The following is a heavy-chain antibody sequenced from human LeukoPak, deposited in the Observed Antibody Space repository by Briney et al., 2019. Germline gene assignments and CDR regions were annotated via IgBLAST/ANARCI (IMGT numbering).Heavy chain of an antibody. J-gene: IGHJ4*02. D-gene: IGHD2-21*02. CDR3: ARDKYFGGAYCGGDCYYARHGSFDY. CDR2: INPSGGST. Sequence: ASVKVSCKASGYTFTSYYMHCVRQAPGQGLEWMGIINPSGGSTSYAQKFQGRVTMTRDTSTSTVYMELSSLRSEDTAVYYCARDKYFGGAYCGGDCYYARHGSFDYWGQGTLVTVSS. CDR1: GYTFTSYY. V-gene: IGHV1-46*01.